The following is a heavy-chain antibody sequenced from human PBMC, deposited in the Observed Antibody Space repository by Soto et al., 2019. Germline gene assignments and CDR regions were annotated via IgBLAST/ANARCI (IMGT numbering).Heavy chain of an antibody. CDR2: INSDGTGT. V-gene: IGHV3-74*02. J-gene: IGHJ3*02. CDR1: RFTFSTYW. D-gene: IGHD3-22*01. Sequence: VQLVESGGGVVQPGRSLRLSCAASRFTFSTYWMHWVRQAPGKGLVWVSRINSDGTGTSYADSVKGRITISRDNAKNTLYLQMNSLRSEDTAVYYCAGDSSGYSYDAFDIWGQGTMVTVSS. CDR3: AGDSSGYSYDAFDI.